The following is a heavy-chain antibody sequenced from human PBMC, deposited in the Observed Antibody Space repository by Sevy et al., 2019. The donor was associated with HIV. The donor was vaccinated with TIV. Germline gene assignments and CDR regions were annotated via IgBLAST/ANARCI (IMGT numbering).Heavy chain of an antibody. J-gene: IGHJ6*02. CDR3: ARDPDYYDSSGYSSYYYGMDV. V-gene: IGHV3-20*04. CDR1: GFTFDDYG. Sequence: GGSLRLSCAASGFTFDDYGMSWVRQAPGKGLEWVSGINWNGGSTGYADSVKGRFTISRDNAKNSLYLQMNSLRAEDTALYYCARDPDYYDSSGYSSYYYGMDVCGQGTTVTVSS. D-gene: IGHD3-22*01. CDR2: INWNGGST.